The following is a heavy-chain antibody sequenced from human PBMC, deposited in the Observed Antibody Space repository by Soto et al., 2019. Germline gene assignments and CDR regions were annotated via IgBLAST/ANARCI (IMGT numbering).Heavy chain of an antibody. CDR3: ARDDDYPANGFDY. J-gene: IGHJ4*02. CDR2: ILNDASGH. V-gene: IGHV3-33*01. CDR1: GFTFSRHG. D-gene: IGHD4-17*01. Sequence: QVQLVESGGGVVQPGTSLRLSCAASGFTFSRHGRHWVRQTTGKGLEWLAVILNDASGHWYADSVKGRFTISRDNFENTLYLQMNGLRLEHTAMYYCARDDDYPANGFDYWGQGTLVTVSS.